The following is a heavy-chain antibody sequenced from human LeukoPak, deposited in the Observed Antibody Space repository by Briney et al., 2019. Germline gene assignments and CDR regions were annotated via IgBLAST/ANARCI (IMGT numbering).Heavy chain of an antibody. V-gene: IGHV4-34*01. D-gene: IGHD3-22*01. J-gene: IGHJ4*02. CDR2: INHSGST. CDR1: GGSFSGYY. CDR3: ARGNGVITFDY. Sequence: SETLSLTCAVYGGSFSGYYWSWIRQPPGKGLEWIGEINHSGSTNYNPSLKSRVTISVDRSKNQFSLKLSSVTAADTAVYYCARGNGVITFDYWGQGTLVTVSS.